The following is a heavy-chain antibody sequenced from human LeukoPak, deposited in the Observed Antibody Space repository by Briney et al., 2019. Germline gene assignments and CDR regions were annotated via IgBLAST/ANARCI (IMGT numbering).Heavy chain of an antibody. V-gene: IGHV3-48*03. D-gene: IGHD3-9*01. J-gene: IGHJ4*02. CDR3: ARAKLRYFDWSTFDY. CDR2: ISSSGSTI. CDR1: GFTFSSYE. Sequence: GGSLRLSCAASGFTFSSYEMNWVRQAPGKGLEWVSYISSSGSTIYYADSVKGRFTISRDNAKNSLYLQMNSLRAEDTAVYYCARAKLRYFDWSTFDYWGQGTLVTVSS.